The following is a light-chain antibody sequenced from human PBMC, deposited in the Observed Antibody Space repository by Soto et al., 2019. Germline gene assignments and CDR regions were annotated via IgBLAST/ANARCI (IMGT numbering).Light chain of an antibody. Sequence: EIVMTQSPATLSVSPGERATLSCRASQSVSSNLAWYQQRPGQAPRLLIYDASTRATGIPAGFSGSGSGTEFTLTISSLQSEDFAVYYCQQYKNWPPMFSFGQGTKLEIK. CDR2: DAS. J-gene: IGKJ2*01. CDR1: QSVSSN. V-gene: IGKV3-15*01. CDR3: QQYKNWPPMFS.